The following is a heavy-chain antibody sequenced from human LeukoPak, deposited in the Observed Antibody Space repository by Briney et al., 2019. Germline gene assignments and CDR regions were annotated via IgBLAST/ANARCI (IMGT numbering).Heavy chain of an antibody. CDR2: INPSGGST. Sequence: RGASVKVSCKASGYTFTSYYTHWVRQAPGQGLEWMGIINPSGGSTSYAQKFQGRVTMTRDTSTSTVYMELSSLRSEDAAVYYCARDTMTAAGNHYYYYGMDVWGQGTTVAVSS. D-gene: IGHD6-13*01. V-gene: IGHV1-46*01. CDR3: ARDTMTAAGNHYYYYGMDV. J-gene: IGHJ6*02. CDR1: GYTFTSYY.